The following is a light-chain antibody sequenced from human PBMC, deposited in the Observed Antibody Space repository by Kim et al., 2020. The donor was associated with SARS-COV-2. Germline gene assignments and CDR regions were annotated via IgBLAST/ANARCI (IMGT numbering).Light chain of an antibody. Sequence: SPGERPTLSCRPRENMGSTFLAWYQQKPGQAPRVLIAGAFDRATGVPDRFSGSGSGTDFTLTISRLEPEDFAVYYCQQYRYSPTTFGQGTRLEIK. J-gene: IGKJ5*01. V-gene: IGKV3-20*01. CDR1: ENMGSTF. CDR2: GAF. CDR3: QQYRYSPTT.